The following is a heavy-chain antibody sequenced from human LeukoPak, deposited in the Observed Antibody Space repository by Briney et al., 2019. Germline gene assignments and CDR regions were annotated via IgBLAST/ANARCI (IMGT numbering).Heavy chain of an antibody. CDR3: ARELGENYDFWSGYYTLDY. CDR2: IYTSGST. J-gene: IGHJ4*02. Sequence: PSETLSLTCTVSGGSISSGSYYWSWIRQPAGKGLEWIGRIYTSGSTNYTHSLNSRVTISVDTSKNQFSLKLSSVTAADTAVYYCARELGENYDFWSGYYTLDYWGQGTLVTVSS. CDR1: GGSISSGSYY. D-gene: IGHD3-3*01. V-gene: IGHV4-61*02.